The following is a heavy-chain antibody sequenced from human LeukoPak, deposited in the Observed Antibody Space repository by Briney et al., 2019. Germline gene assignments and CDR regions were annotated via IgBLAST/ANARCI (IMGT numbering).Heavy chain of an antibody. CDR3: AKDETMVRGGSRPY. Sequence: PGGSLRLSCAASGFTFSSYAMSWVRQAPGKGLEWVSGISGSGGSTYYADSVKSRFTISRDNSKNTLYLQMNSLRVEDTAVYYCAKDETMVRGGSRPYWGQGTLVTVSS. J-gene: IGHJ4*02. D-gene: IGHD3-10*01. CDR1: GFTFSSYA. V-gene: IGHV3-23*01. CDR2: ISGSGGST.